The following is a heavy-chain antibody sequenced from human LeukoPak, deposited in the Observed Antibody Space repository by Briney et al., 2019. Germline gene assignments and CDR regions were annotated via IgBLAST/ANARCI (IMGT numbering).Heavy chain of an antibody. J-gene: IGHJ3*02. Sequence: GGSLRLSCAASGFTFSSHWMHWVRQAPGKGLVWVSRINGDGSNTTYADSVKGRFTISRDNAKNTLYLQMNSLRAEDTAVYHCARSKSWYSTDASDIWGQGTMVTVS. V-gene: IGHV3-74*03. CDR2: INGDGSNT. CDR3: ARSKSWYSTDASDI. CDR1: GFTFSSHW. D-gene: IGHD2-15*01.